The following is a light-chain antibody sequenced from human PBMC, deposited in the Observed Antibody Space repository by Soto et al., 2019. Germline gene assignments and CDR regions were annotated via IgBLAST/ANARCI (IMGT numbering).Light chain of an antibody. CDR2: DAS. J-gene: IGKJ2*01. CDR1: QSVGRN. V-gene: IGKV3-15*01. Sequence: EIVMTQSPATLSASPGERAPLSCRAGQSVGRNLAWYQQKPGHAPRLLIYDASTRATGIRASVSGSGSGTEFTLTHISLQSEDSAVYYCQQYNNWTYTFGQGTKVDMK. CDR3: QQYNNWTYT.